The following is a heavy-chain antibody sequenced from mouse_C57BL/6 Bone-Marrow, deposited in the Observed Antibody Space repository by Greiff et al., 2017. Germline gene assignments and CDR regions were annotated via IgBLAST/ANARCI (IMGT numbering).Heavy chain of an antibody. CDR1: GYTFTSYW. CDR3: ARPYYGSSYWYFDV. Sequence: VQLQQPGAELVKPGASVKLSCKASGYTFTSYWMQWVKQRPGQGLEWIGEIDPSDSYTNYNQKFKGKATLTVDTSSSTAYMQLSSLTSEDSAVYYWARPYYGSSYWYFDVWGTGTTVTVSS. V-gene: IGHV1-50*01. D-gene: IGHD1-1*01. CDR2: IDPSDSYT. J-gene: IGHJ1*03.